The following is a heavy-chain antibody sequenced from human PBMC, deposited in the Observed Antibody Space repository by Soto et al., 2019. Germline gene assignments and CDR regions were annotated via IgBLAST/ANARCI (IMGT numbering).Heavy chain of an antibody. CDR1: GFAFSAYA. V-gene: IGHV3-23*01. D-gene: IGHD2-2*01. J-gene: IGHJ5*02. CDR3: AKSFCSSSSCFFLWVDP. CDR2: ISGTGVPT. Sequence: PGGSLRLSCAASGFAFSAYAMSWVRQAPGKGLERISLISGTGVPTLYAESVKGRFSVSRDNSKDTLFLEMNNLRDDDTAIYYCAKSFCSSSSCFFLWVDPWGPGTLVTVSS.